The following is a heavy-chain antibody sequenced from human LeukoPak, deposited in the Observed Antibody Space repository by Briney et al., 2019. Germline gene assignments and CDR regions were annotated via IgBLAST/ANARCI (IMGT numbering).Heavy chain of an antibody. D-gene: IGHD4-17*01. CDR3: ARDREDYGDFGY. J-gene: IGHJ4*02. CDR2: ITCCRPDI. CDR1: GFNFNTYT. Sequence: GGSLRLSCAASGFNFNTYTMSWVRQAPGKGLEWVSSITCCRPDITYGDSVTGRFTISRDNAKNSLYLQMNSLRAEDTAVYYCARDREDYGDFGYWGQGTLVTVSS. V-gene: IGHV3-21*01.